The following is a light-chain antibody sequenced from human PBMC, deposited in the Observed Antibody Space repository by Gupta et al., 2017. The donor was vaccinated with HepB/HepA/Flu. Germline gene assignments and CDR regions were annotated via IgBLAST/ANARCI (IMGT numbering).Light chain of an antibody. Sequence: QSVLPQPPSVSAAPGQKVTISCSGSSSNSGNNYVSWYQQLPGTAPKLLIYENNKRPSGIPDRFSGSKSGTSATLGITGLQTGDEADYYCGTWDSSLSAVVFGGGTKLTVL. CDR3: GTWDSSLSAVV. CDR2: ENN. CDR1: SSNSGNNY. V-gene: IGLV1-51*02. J-gene: IGLJ2*01.